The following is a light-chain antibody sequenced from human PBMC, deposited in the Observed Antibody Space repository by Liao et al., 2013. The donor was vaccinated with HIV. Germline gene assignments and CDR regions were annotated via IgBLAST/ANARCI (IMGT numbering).Light chain of an antibody. CDR2: KDT. Sequence: SYELTQPSSISVSPGQTATITCSGDVLSRKYARWFQQKPGQAPVLVIYKDTERPSGIPERFSGSKSGTTATLTISRVEAGDEADYYCQVWDSGSDHLWVFGGGTKLTVL. CDR1: VLSRKY. CDR3: QVWDSGSDHLWV. J-gene: IGLJ3*02. V-gene: IGLV3-27*01.